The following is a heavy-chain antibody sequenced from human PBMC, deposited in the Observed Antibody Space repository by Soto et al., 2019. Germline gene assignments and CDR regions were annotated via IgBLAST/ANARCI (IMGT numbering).Heavy chain of an antibody. CDR1: GISLNTSAVG. Sequence: QITLKESGPPLVKPTQTLTLTCTFSGISLNTSAVGVGWIRQPPGKALEWLALIYWDDDKRYSPSLKSRLTTTKDTSKNHVVLTMSHMDPVHTATYYCAHLLFRNCDWLPLAYDYWGQGTLVTVSS. V-gene: IGHV2-5*02. J-gene: IGHJ4*02. CDR3: AHLLFRNCDWLPLAYDY. CDR2: IYWDDDK. D-gene: IGHD3-9*01.